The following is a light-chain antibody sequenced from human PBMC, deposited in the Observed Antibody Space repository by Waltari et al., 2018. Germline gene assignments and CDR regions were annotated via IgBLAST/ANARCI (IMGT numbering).Light chain of an antibody. CDR1: SSDVGGFNY. CDR2: EVS. J-gene: IGLJ1*01. CDR3: SSFTSSSVYV. V-gene: IGLV2-14*01. Sequence: QSALTQPAPVSGSPGQSIPISCTGTSSDVGGFNYVSWYQQYPGKAPKLMIFEVSNRPSGVSNRFSGSKSGNTASLTISGLQAEDEADYYCSSFTSSSVYVFGTGTKVTVL.